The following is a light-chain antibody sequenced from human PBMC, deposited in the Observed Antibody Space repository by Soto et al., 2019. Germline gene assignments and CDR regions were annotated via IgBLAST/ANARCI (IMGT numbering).Light chain of an antibody. CDR1: SSDVGAYNY. CDR2: EVN. J-gene: IGLJ2*01. V-gene: IGLV2-14*01. CDR3: CSYAGGTSVV. Sequence: QSVLTQPASVSGSPGQSITISCTGTSSDVGAYNYVSWYQQHPSKAPKLLIYEVNTRPSGVSTRFSGSKSGNTASLTISGLQAEDEADYYCCSYAGGTSVVFGGGTKLSVL.